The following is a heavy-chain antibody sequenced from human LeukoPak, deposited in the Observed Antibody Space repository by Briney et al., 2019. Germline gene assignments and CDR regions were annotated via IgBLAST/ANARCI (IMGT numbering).Heavy chain of an antibody. D-gene: IGHD4-17*01. CDR3: ARAYGDYGAFDI. Sequence: SETLSLTCAVSGGSISSGGYSWSWIRQPPGKGLEWIGYIYHSGSTYYNPSLKSRVTISVDRSKNQFSLKLSSVTAAGTAVYYCARAYGDYGAFDIWGQGTMVTVSS. CDR2: IYHSGST. J-gene: IGHJ3*02. CDR1: GGSISSGGYS. V-gene: IGHV4-30-2*01.